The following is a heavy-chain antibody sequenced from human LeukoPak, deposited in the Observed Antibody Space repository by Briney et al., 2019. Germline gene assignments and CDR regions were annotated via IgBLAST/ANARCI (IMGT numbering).Heavy chain of an antibody. D-gene: IGHD6-13*01. CDR1: GFTFSAAW. Sequence: GGSLRLSCAASGFTFSAAWMTWVRQTPGKGLECVGRIKNRSDGGATDYPTPVKGRFAISRDDSKNTLYLQMNSLKIEDTGVYCCTTVGSSWGFGYWGQGTLVTVSS. V-gene: IGHV3-15*01. CDR2: IKNRSDGGAT. J-gene: IGHJ4*02. CDR3: TTVGSSWGFGY.